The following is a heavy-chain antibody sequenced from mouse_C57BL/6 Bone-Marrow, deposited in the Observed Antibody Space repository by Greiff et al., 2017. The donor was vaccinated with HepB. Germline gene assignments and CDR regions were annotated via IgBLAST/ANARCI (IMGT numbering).Heavy chain of an antibody. V-gene: IGHV1-69*01. J-gene: IGHJ1*02. D-gene: IGHD6-1*01. CDR2: IDPSDSYT. CDR1: GYTFTSYW. Sequence: QVQLQQPGAELVMPGASVKLSCKASGYTFTSYWMHWVKQRPGQGLEWIGEIDPSDSYTNYNQKFKGKSTLTVDKSSSTAYMQLSSLTSEDSAVYYCARDHLSCYFDGWGTGTPVIVSP. CDR3: ARDHLSCYFDG.